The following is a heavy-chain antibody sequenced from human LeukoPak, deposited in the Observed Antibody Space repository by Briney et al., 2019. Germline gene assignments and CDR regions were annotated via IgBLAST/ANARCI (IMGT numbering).Heavy chain of an antibody. CDR3: AKVFLEYSSPPYIDY. CDR2: ISGSGGST. CDR1: GFTFSSYA. D-gene: IGHD6-6*01. V-gene: IGHV3-23*01. Sequence: GGSLRLPCAASGFTFSSYAMSWVRQAPGKGLEWVSAISGSGGSTYYADSVKGRFTISRDNSKNTLYLQMNSLRAEDTAVYYCAKVFLEYSSPPYIDYWGQGTLVTVSS. J-gene: IGHJ4*02.